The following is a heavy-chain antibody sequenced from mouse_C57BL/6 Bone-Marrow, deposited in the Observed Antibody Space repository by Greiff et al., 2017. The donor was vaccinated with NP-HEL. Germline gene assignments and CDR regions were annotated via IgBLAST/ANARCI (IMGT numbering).Heavy chain of an antibody. CDR2: IYPGDGDT. J-gene: IGHJ2*01. D-gene: IGHD4-1*01. V-gene: IGHV1-82*01. CDR1: GYAFSSSW. CDR3: ARGLGRWIP. Sequence: QVQLQQSGPELVKPGASVKISCKASGYAFSSSWMNWVKQRPGKGLEWIGRIYPGDGDTNYNGKFKGKATLTADKSSSTAYMQLSSLTSEDSAVYSCARGLGRWIPWGQGTTPTVSS.